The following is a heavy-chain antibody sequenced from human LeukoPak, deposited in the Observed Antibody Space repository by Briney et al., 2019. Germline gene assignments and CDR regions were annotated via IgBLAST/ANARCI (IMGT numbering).Heavy chain of an antibody. CDR3: VTPIGDSSTSEH. CDR2: IDHRGST. V-gene: IGHV4-34*01. D-gene: IGHD6-13*01. J-gene: IGHJ4*02. Sequence: SETLSLTCAVYGGSFSGYYWSWSRQSPGKGLEWIGEIDHRGSTNYNPSLKSRVTISVDTSKNQFSLRLSSVTTADTAVYYCVTPIGDSSTSEHWGQGTLVTVSS. CDR1: GGSFSGYY.